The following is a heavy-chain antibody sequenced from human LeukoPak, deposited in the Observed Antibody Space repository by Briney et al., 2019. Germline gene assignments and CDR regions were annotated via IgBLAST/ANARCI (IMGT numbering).Heavy chain of an antibody. CDR2: INHSGST. CDR1: GGSINSGSYY. Sequence: SETLSLTCTVSGGSINSGSYYWSWIRQPPGKGLEWIGEINHSGSTNYNPSLKSRVTISVDTSKNQFSLKLSSVTAADTAAYYCARTSANVWGKGTTVTVSS. V-gene: IGHV4-39*07. D-gene: IGHD6-6*01. J-gene: IGHJ6*04. CDR3: ARTSANV.